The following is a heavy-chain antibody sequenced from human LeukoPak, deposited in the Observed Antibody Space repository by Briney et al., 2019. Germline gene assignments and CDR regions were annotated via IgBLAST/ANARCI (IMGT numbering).Heavy chain of an antibody. D-gene: IGHD3-3*01. J-gene: IGHJ5*02. CDR3: ARYHYDFWSGYIPTNWFDP. Sequence: GESLKISCKGSGYSFTSYWIGWVRQMPGKGLEWMGIIYPGDSDTRYSPSFQGQVTISADKSISTAYLQWSSLKASDTAMYYCARYHYDFWSGYIPTNWFDPWGQGTLVTVSS. CDR1: GYSFTSYW. V-gene: IGHV5-51*01. CDR2: IYPGDSDT.